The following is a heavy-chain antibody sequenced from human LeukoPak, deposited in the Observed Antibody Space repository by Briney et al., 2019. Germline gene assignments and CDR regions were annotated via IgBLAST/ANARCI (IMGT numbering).Heavy chain of an antibody. CDR3: TTAGGITGTAKFDY. CDR2: IKGKTDGGTT. V-gene: IGHV3-15*01. J-gene: IGHJ4*02. D-gene: IGHD1-7*01. Sequence: GGSLRLSCAASGFTFSNAWMSWVRQAPGKGLEWVGRIKGKTDGGTTDYAAPVKGRFTISRDDSKNTLYLQMNSLKTEDTAVYYCTTAGGITGTAKFDYWGQGTLVTVSS. CDR1: GFTFSNAW.